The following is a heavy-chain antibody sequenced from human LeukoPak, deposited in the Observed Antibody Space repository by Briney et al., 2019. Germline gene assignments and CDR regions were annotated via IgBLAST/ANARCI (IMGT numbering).Heavy chain of an antibody. J-gene: IGHJ4*02. CDR1: EFTYSNYG. CDR3: AKDRYSSSWYYFDY. Sequence: PGGSLRLSCAATEFTYSNYGMHWVRQAPGKGLEWVAVISYDGSENYYADSVKGRFTISRDKSKNTLYLQMNSLRAEDTAVYYCAKDRYSSSWYYFDYWGQGTLVTVSS. V-gene: IGHV3-30*18. D-gene: IGHD6-13*01. CDR2: ISYDGSEN.